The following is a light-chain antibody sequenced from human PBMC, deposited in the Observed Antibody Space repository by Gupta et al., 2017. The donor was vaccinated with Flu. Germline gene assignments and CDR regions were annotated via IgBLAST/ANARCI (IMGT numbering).Light chain of an antibody. Sequence: IQMTQSPSSLSASVGDRVTIPCQASQDISNYLNWYQQKTGKAPKLLIFDASNLQTGVPSRFSGSGSGTDFALTISSLQPEDIATYYCQQDADPLLTFGGGTKVEI. CDR2: DAS. CDR3: QQDADPLLT. J-gene: IGKJ4*01. V-gene: IGKV1-33*01. CDR1: QDISNY.